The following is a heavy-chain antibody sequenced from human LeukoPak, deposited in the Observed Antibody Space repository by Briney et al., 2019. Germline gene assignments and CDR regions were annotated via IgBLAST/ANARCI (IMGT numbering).Heavy chain of an antibody. Sequence: SETLSLTCTVSGGSVSGGNYYCSWIRQSPGKGLEWIGYIHYSGSTVYNPSLKSRVTVSIDTSKNQFSLNLSSVTAADTAVYYCARTGSTGGYWGQGALVTVSS. J-gene: IGHJ4*02. CDR1: GGSVSGGNYY. CDR2: IHYSGST. D-gene: IGHD1-1*01. CDR3: ARTGSTGGY. V-gene: IGHV4-61*01.